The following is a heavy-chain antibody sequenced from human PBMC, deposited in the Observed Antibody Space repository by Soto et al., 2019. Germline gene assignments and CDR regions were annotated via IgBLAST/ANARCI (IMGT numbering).Heavy chain of an antibody. D-gene: IGHD3-22*01. CDR3: TTAWHSPMIVVRFDY. J-gene: IGHJ4*01. V-gene: IGHV3-15*07. CDR1: GFTFSNAW. Sequence: RGSLRLSCAASGFTFSNAWINWVRQAPGKGLEWVGRIKRKTDGGTTDFAAPVKGRFAISRDDSKNMVYLQMNSLKTEDTGIYHCTTAWHSPMIVVRFDYWGHGTLVTVS. CDR2: IKRKTDGGTT.